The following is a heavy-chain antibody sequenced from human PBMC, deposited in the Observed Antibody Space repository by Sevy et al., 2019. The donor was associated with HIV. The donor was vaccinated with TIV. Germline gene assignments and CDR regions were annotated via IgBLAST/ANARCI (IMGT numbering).Heavy chain of an antibody. J-gene: IGHJ4*02. CDR3: ASNPVVPAAIAPSDY. D-gene: IGHD2-2*01. Sequence: ASVKVSCKASGYTFTGYYMHWVRQAPGQGLEWMGWINPNSGGTNYAQKFQGRVTMTGDTSISTAYMELSRLRSDDTAVYYCASNPVVPAAIAPSDYWGQGTLVTVSS. CDR1: GYTFTGYY. V-gene: IGHV1-2*02. CDR2: INPNSGGT.